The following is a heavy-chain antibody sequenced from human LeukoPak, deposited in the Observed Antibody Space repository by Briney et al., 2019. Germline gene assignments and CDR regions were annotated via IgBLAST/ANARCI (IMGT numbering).Heavy chain of an antibody. V-gene: IGHV3-73*01. CDR1: GFTFSGSA. Sequence: GGSLKLSWAASGFTFSGSAMHWVRQASGKGLEWVGRIRSKANSYATAYAASVKGRSTISRDDSKNTAYLQMNSLKTEDTAVYYCTRVIEVLVPCSGGSCYSVSPIKIDPWGQGTLVTVSS. CDR3: TRVIEVLVPCSGGSCYSVSPIKIDP. J-gene: IGHJ5*02. D-gene: IGHD2-15*01. CDR2: IRSKANSYAT.